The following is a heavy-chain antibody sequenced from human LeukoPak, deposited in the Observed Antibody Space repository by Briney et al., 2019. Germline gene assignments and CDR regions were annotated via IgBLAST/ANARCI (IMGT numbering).Heavy chain of an antibody. J-gene: IGHJ4*02. CDR2: ISSSSSTI. D-gene: IGHD6-13*01. CDR1: GFTFSSYS. V-gene: IGHV3-48*04. Sequence: PGGSLRLSCAASGFTFSSYSMNWVRQAPGKGLEWVSYISSSSSTIYYADSVKGRFTISRDNAKNSLYLRMNSLRAEDTAVYYCARGYSSSWGNWGQGTLVTVSS. CDR3: ARGYSSSWGN.